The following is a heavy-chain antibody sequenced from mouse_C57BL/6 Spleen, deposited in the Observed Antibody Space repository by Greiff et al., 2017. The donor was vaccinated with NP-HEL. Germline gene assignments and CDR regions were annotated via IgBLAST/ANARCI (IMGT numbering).Heavy chain of an antibody. V-gene: IGHV1-69*01. Sequence: VKLQQPGAELVMPGASVKLSCKASGYTFTSYWMHWVKQRPGQGLEWIGEIDPSDSYTNYNQKFKGKSTLTVDKSSSTAYMQLSSLTSEDSAVYYCARYGYYYGSSYGFAYWGQGTLVTVSA. CDR1: GYTFTSYW. CDR2: IDPSDSYT. CDR3: ARYGYYYGSSYGFAY. J-gene: IGHJ3*01. D-gene: IGHD1-1*01.